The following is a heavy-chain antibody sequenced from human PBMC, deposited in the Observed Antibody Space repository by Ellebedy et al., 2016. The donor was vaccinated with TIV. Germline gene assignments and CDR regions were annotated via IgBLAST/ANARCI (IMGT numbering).Heavy chain of an antibody. V-gene: IGHV4-34*01. CDR3: ARDNGILPGPYYFDY. CDR1: GGSFSGYY. D-gene: IGHD1-14*01. Sequence: SETLSLXCAVYGGSFSGYYWSWIRQPPGKGLEWIGEINHSGSTNYNPSLKSRVTISVDTSKNQFSLKLSSVTAADTAVYYCARDNGILPGPYYFDYWGQGTLVTVSS. J-gene: IGHJ4*02. CDR2: INHSGST.